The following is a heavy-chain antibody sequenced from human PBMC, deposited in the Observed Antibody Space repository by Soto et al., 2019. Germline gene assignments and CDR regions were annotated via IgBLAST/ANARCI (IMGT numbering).Heavy chain of an antibody. CDR2: IFSNDEK. V-gene: IGHV2-26*01. CDR1: GFSLSNARMG. Sequence: QVTLKESGPVLVKPTETLTLTCTVSGFSLSNARMGVSWIRQPPGKALEWLAHIFSNDEKSYSTSLKSRLTISQDTSKRQVVLTITNMDPVDTATYYCARIRERLWFGELLWGNGMDVWGQGTTVTVSS. J-gene: IGHJ6*02. D-gene: IGHD3-10*01. CDR3: ARIRERLWFGELLWGNGMDV.